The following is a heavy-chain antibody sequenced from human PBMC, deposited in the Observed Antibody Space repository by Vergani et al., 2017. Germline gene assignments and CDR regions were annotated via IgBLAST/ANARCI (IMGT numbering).Heavy chain of an antibody. CDR2: IYYSGST. CDR3: AREKVATISTYFYY. J-gene: IGHJ4*02. V-gene: IGHV4-59*01. Sequence: QVQLQESGPGLVKPSETLSLTCTVSGGSISSYYWSWIRQPPGKGLEWIGYIYYSGSTNYNPSLKSRVTISVDTSKNQFSLKLSSVTAAYTAVYYCAREKVATISTYFYYWGQGTLVTGSS. CDR1: GGSISSYY. D-gene: IGHD5-12*01.